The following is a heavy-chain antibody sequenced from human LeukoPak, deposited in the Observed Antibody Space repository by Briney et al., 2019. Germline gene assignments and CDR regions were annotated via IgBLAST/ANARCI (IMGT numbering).Heavy chain of an antibody. CDR3: AKVGSEYQLLYYYYYYYMDV. J-gene: IGHJ6*03. V-gene: IGHV3-74*01. Sequence: GGSLRLSCAASGFTFSDFWMHWVRQAPGKGLVWVSRINSGGTVTSYADSVKGRLTISRDNAKNTLYLQMNSLRAEDTAVYYCAKVGSEYQLLYYYYYYYMDVWGKGTTVTVSS. CDR1: GFTFSDFW. CDR2: INSGGTVT. D-gene: IGHD2-2*01.